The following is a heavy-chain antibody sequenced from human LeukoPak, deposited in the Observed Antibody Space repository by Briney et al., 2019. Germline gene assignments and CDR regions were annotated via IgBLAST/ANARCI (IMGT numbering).Heavy chain of an antibody. CDR1: GGTFSSYT. D-gene: IGHD6-25*01. CDR3: ARDAPPGIAAAD. Sequence: EASVKVSCKASGGTFSSYTISWVRQAPGQGLEWMGRIIPILGIANYAQKFQGRVTITADKSTSTAYMELSSLRSEDTAVYYCARDAPPGIAAADWGQRTLVTVSS. V-gene: IGHV1-69*04. CDR2: IIPILGIA. J-gene: IGHJ4*02.